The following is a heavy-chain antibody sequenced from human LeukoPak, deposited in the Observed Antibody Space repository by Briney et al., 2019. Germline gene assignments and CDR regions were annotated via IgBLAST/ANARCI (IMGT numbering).Heavy chain of an antibody. D-gene: IGHD3-22*01. J-gene: IGHJ1*01. CDR1: GGSISSSSYY. V-gene: IGHV4-39*01. Sequence: SETLSLTCTVSGGSISSSSYYWGWIRQPPGKGLEWIGTIYHSGSTYYNPSLKGRVTISVDTSKNQFSLYLSSVTAADTAVYYCARTDSSGYYYGGYFQHWGQGTLVTVSS. CDR3: ARTDSSGYYYGGYFQH. CDR2: IYHSGST.